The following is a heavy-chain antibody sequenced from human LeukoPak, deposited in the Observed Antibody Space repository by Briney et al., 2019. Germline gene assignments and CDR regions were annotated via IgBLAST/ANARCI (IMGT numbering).Heavy chain of an antibody. J-gene: IGHJ5*02. Sequence: SSETLSLTCTVSGASISSYYWTWIRQPAGQGPEWIGRIHTSGSTNYNPSLKSRVNMSVDTSKNQFSLKLNSVTAADTAVYYCAGVTDPRYNWFDPWGQGTLVTVSS. V-gene: IGHV4-4*07. D-gene: IGHD2-21*02. CDR3: AGVTDPRYNWFDP. CDR2: IHTSGST. CDR1: GASISSYY.